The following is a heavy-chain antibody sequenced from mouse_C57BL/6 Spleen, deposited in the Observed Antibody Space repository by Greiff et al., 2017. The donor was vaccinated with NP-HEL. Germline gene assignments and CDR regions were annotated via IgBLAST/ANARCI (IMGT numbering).Heavy chain of an antibody. Sequence: EVKVVESGGGLVQPGGSMKLSCAASGFTFSDAWMDWVRQSPEKGLEWVAEIRNKANNHATYYAESVKGRFTISRDDSKSSVYLQMNSLRAEDTGIYDCTGGNYVGECDYWGQGTTLTVSS. D-gene: IGHD2-1*01. CDR3: TGGNYVGECDY. J-gene: IGHJ2*01. CDR2: IRNKANNHAT. V-gene: IGHV6-6*01. CDR1: GFTFSDAW.